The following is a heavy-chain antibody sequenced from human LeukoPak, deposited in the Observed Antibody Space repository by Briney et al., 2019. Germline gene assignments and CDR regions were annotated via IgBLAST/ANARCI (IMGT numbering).Heavy chain of an antibody. CDR2: IHYTEST. Sequence: SETLSLNCTVSGGSINNYYWAWTRQPPGKGLEWIGYIHYTESTSYNPSLRGRVTMSVDTSKNQFSLKLTSVIAADTAVYYCARTLSSGPSDNWGQGALVTVSS. D-gene: IGHD3-10*02. CDR3: ARTLSSGPSDN. CDR1: GGSINNYY. V-gene: IGHV4-59*01. J-gene: IGHJ4*02.